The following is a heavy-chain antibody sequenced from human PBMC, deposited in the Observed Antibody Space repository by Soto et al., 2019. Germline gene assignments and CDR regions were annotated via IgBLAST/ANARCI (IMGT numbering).Heavy chain of an antibody. J-gene: IGHJ5*02. CDR3: ARGVSFRWVS. CDR2: VHRSGTT. CDR1: SGSISTDYW. D-gene: IGHD2-8*01. Sequence: QVQLQESGPGLVKPSGTLSLTCAVSSGSISTDYWWSWVRQPPGKGLEWIGEVHRSGTTNYIQSLKSRVTMSVDKSGNQVSLELTSVAAADTAVYNCARGVSFRWVSWGQGTLVTVSS. V-gene: IGHV4-4*02.